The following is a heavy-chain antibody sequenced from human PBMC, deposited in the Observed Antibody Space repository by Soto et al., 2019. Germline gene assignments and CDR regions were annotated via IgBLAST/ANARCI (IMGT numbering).Heavy chain of an antibody. CDR2: INFDGSTT. Sequence: EVQLVESGGGLVQPGGSLRLSCAGSGFALSSSWMHWVRQDPGKGLVWVSRINFDGSTTDYADSVRGRFTISRDNAKNTLYLEMNSLRVDDTAVYHCARWHRGWYGFDYWGQGTLVTVSS. V-gene: IGHV3-74*01. CDR1: GFALSSSW. D-gene: IGHD6-19*01. J-gene: IGHJ4*02. CDR3: ARWHRGWYGFDY.